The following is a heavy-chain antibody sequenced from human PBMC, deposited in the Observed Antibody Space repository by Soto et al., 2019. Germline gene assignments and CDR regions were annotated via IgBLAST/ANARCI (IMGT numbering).Heavy chain of an antibody. J-gene: IGHJ4*02. Sequence: QLQLQESGPGLVKPSETLSLTCTVSGGSFDITSSYWAWVRQPPGKGLEWIAYIYYSGSTYYNPSLKSRITISVDTSTNQLSLRLSSVTAADTAVYYCATVPIVGTKPSYFDSWGQGTLVTVSS. V-gene: IGHV4-39*02. CDR1: GGSFDITSSY. CDR2: IYYSGST. D-gene: IGHD1-1*01. CDR3: ATVPIVGTKPSYFDS.